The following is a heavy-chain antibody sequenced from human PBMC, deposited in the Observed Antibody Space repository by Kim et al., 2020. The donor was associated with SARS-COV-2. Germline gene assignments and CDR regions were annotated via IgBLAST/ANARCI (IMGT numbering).Heavy chain of an antibody. V-gene: IGHV3-21*01. CDR1: GFTFSSYS. J-gene: IGHJ6*03. CDR3: ARVVVGTGRELGYCSGGSCYNHYYYYYMDV. Sequence: GGSLRLSCAASGFTFSSYSMNWVRQAPGKGLEWVSSISSSSSYIYYADSVKGRFTISRDNAKNSLYLQMNSLRAEDTAVYYCARVVVGTGRELGYCSGGSCYNHYYYYYMDVWGKGTTVTVSS. D-gene: IGHD2-15*01. CDR2: ISSSSSYI.